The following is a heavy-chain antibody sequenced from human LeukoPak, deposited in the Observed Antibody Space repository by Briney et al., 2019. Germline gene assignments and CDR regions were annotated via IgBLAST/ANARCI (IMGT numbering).Heavy chain of an antibody. Sequence: GGSLRLSCEASGFSFSSYAMHWVRQAPGKGLEWVAVIWFEGSDEYYADSVRGRFTISRDNSKNTFFLQMNSLRAEDTAVYYCARDKTSYNGSGRYYRDAFDIWGQGTLVTVSS. CDR3: ARDKTSYNGSGRYYRDAFDI. D-gene: IGHD3-10*01. J-gene: IGHJ3*02. CDR2: IWFEGSDE. CDR1: GFSFSSYA. V-gene: IGHV3-33*01.